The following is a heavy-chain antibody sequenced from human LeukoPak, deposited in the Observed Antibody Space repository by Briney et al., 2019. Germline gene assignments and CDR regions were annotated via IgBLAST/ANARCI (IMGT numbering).Heavy chain of an antibody. CDR3: ARHTGWGYDFWNGIS. CDR2: IYPDDSDT. V-gene: IGHV5-51*01. J-gene: IGHJ5*02. D-gene: IGHD3-3*01. Sequence: GESLKISCKGSGYSFTNFWIGWVRQMPGKGLEWMGMIYPDDSDTKYSPSFQGQVTISADKFISTAYLQWSSLKASDTAMYFCARHTGWGYDFWNGISWGQGTLVTVSS. CDR1: GYSFTNFW.